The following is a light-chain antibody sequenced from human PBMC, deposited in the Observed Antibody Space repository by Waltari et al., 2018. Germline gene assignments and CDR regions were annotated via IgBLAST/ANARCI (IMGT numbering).Light chain of an antibody. CDR3: SSYAGNNISL. V-gene: IGLV2-8*01. J-gene: IGLJ2*01. CDR1: NSDVGTSTY. Sequence: QSALTQPPSATGSPGQSVTISCTGTNSDVGTSTYVSWYQHRAGKAPKLIIFDVNKRPSGVPYRSSGSRSDNTASLTVSGLQAEDEADYYCSSYAGNNISLFGGGTKLTVL. CDR2: DVN.